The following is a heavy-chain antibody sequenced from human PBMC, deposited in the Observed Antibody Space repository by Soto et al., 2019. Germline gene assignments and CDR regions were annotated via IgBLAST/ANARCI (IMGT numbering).Heavy chain of an antibody. CDR2: IKGEGTYT. CDR3: GRDYGYGADS. J-gene: IGHJ4*02. D-gene: IGHD3-16*01. Sequence: EVQLVESGGGLVQPGGSLRLSCAPSAFTFSRYGIHWVRQAPGKGLVWVSLIKGEGTYTTYADSVKGRFTVSGDSAKNTVVLQMNSLRVEDTAVYDCGRDYGYGADSWGQGTLVTVSS. CDR1: AFTFSRYG. V-gene: IGHV3-74*03.